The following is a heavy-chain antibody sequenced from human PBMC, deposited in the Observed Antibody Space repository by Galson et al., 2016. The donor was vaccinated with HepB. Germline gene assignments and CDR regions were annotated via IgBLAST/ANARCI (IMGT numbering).Heavy chain of an antibody. CDR3: ARVGYNYGSGSYYNGDDWYFDL. V-gene: IGHV3-23*01. J-gene: IGHJ2*01. CDR2: LTSSGGST. Sequence: SLRLSCAASGFTFSSYSMAWVRQAPGKGLEWVSSLTSSGGSTHYTDSVKGRFTISRDNSENTLYLQVNSLRAEDTAVYYCARVGYNYGSGSYYNGDDWYFDLWGRGTLVIVSS. CDR1: GFTFSSYS. D-gene: IGHD3-10*01.